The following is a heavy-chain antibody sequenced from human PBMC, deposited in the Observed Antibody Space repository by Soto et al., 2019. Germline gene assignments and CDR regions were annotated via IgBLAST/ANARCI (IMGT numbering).Heavy chain of an antibody. CDR1: GFTFSSYA. CDR2: ISYDGNNK. J-gene: IGHJ4*02. V-gene: IGHV3-30*04. CDR3: ARSYRSTWYYFDY. Sequence: PGGSLRLSCAASGFTFSSYAMHWVRQAPGKGLEWVAAISYDGNNKYYADSVTGRFTISRDNSRNTLYLQMNSLSAEDTAVYYCARSYRSTWYYFDYWGQGTLVTVSS. D-gene: IGHD6-13*01.